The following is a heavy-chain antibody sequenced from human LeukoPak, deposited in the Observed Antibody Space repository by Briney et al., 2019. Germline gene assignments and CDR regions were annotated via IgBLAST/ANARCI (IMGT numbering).Heavy chain of an antibody. CDR3: ARELVTSSY. CDR1: GFSFSSYW. D-gene: IGHD4-23*01. Sequence: GGSLRLSCAASGFSFSSYWMHWVRQAPGKGLVWVSRINSDGSSTIYADSVKGRFTISRDNAKDSLYLQMNSLRAEDTAVYYCARELVTSSYWGQGTLVTVSS. CDR2: INSDGSST. V-gene: IGHV3-74*01. J-gene: IGHJ4*02.